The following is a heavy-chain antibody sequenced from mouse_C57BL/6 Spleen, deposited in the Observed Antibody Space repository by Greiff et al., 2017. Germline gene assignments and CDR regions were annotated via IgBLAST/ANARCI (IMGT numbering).Heavy chain of an antibody. V-gene: IGHV2-6-1*01. CDR2: IWSDGST. D-gene: IGHD1-1*01. J-gene: IGHJ3*01. CDR1: GFSLTSYG. CDR3: ARQGDYGSSLTCAY. Sequence: VKLMESGPGLVAPSQSLSITCTVSGFSLTSYGVHWVRQPPGKGLEWLVVIWSDGSTTYNSALKSRLSISKDNSKSQVFLKMNSLQTDDTAMYYCARQGDYGSSLTCAYWGQGTLVTVSA.